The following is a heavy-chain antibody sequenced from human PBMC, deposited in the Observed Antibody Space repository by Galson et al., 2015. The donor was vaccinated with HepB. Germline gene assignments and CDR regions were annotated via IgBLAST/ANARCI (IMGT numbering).Heavy chain of an antibody. V-gene: IGHV3-23*01. CDR1: GLTYRHYA. CDR2: ISGTAGST. Sequence: SLRLSCAASGLTYRHYAMSWVRQAPGKGLEWVAAISGTAGSTYYADSVKGRFTLSKDNSKKTLYLQMSSLRAEDTAIYYCAKASSIVAVPSFDSWGQGTLVTVSS. CDR3: AKASSIVAVPSFDS. D-gene: IGHD2-2*01. J-gene: IGHJ4*02.